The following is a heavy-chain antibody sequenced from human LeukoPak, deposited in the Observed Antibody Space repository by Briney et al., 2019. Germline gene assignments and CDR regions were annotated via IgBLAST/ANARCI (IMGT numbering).Heavy chain of an antibody. CDR1: GYTFTSYG. J-gene: IGHJ6*02. V-gene: IGHV1-18*01. CDR2: ISAYNGNT. CDR3: ARSWFGESPPNGMDV. D-gene: IGHD3-10*01. Sequence: EASVKVSCKASGYTFTSYGISWVRQAPGQGLEWMGWISAYNGNTNYAQKLQGRVTMTTDTSTSTAYMELRSLRSDDTAVYYCARSWFGESPPNGMDVWGQGTTVTVSS.